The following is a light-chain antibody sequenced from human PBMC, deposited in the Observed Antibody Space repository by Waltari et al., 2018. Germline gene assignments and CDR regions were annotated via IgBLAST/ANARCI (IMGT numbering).Light chain of an antibody. CDR3: QQYGSSPFT. J-gene: IGKJ3*01. CDR2: GAS. Sequence: ATLSCRASQSVSSSYLAWYQQKPGQAPRLLIYGASSRATGIPDRFSGSGSGTDFTLTVSRLEPEDFAVYYCQQYGSSPFTFGPGTKVDIK. V-gene: IGKV3-20*01. CDR1: QSVSSSY.